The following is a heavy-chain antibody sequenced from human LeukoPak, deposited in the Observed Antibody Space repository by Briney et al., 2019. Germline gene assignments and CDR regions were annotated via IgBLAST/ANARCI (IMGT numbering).Heavy chain of an antibody. CDR2: ISSSSSNI. V-gene: IGHV3-21*01. CDR1: GFTFARYS. Sequence: GGSLRLSCAASGFTFARYSMNWVRQAPGKGLEWVSSISSSSSNIYYADSVTGRFTISRDNAKNSLYLQMNSLRAEDTAVYYCVRAVNYYYDSRGYAVDYWGQGTLVTVSS. CDR3: VRAVNYYYDSRGYAVDY. D-gene: IGHD3-22*01. J-gene: IGHJ4*02.